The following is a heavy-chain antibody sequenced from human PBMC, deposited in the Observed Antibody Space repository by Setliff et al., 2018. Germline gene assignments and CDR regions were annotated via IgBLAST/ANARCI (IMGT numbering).Heavy chain of an antibody. J-gene: IGHJ5*02. CDR1: GFTSSMYG. CDR3: AREIWNMYDNSWSGYSDL. V-gene: IGHV3-30*02. Sequence: GGSLRLSCAASGFTSSMYGVHWVRQAPGKGLEWVAYIRHDGSNENYADSVEGRFTISRDNSKNSLFLEMNSLRVEDTALYQCAREIWNMYDNSWSGYSDLWGQGTLVTVSS. D-gene: IGHD3-3*01. CDR2: IRHDGSNE.